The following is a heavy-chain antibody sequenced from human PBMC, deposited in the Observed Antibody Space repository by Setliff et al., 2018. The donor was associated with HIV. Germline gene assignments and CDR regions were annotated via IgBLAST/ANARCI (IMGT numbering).Heavy chain of an antibody. Sequence: SETLSLTCSVSGDSTSSGSYYWSWIRLPAGKGLEWIGQIHTTGSTNYNPSLKSRVTISMDTSKNQFSLNLNSVTATDTAVYYCAKRTFGSGRLDPWGQGTLVTVSS. CDR1: GDSTSSGSYY. D-gene: IGHD3-16*01. CDR2: IHTTGST. CDR3: AKRTFGSGRLDP. J-gene: IGHJ5*02. V-gene: IGHV4-61*09.